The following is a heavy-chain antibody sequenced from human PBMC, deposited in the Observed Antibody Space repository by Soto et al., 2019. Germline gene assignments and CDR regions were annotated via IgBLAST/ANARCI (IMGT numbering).Heavy chain of an antibody. D-gene: IGHD4-17*01. V-gene: IGHV1-69*08. Sequence: QGQLVQSGAEVKKPGSSVKVSCKASGGTFSSYTISWVRQAPGKGLEWMGRIIPILGTVKYAQNFQGRVTIIADKSTSTVYMEMSSLRSEDTAVYYCARDYGDKTYYYYGMHVW. CDR3: ARDYGDKTYYYYGMHV. CDR1: GGTFSSYT. CDR2: IIPILGTV. J-gene: IGHJ6*01.